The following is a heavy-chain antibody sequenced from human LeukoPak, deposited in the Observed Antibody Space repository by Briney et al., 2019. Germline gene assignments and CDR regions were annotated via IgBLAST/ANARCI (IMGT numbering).Heavy chain of an antibody. V-gene: IGHV4-59*11. CDR3: ARSCSGGSCFTRGYYYYYMDV. D-gene: IGHD2-15*01. CDR2: IYYSGST. J-gene: IGHJ6*03. Sequence: SETLSLTCTVSGGSISSHYWSWIRQPPGEGLEWIGYIYYSGSTNYNPSLKSRVTISVDTSKNQFSLKLSSVTAADTAVYYCARSCSGGSCFTRGYYYYYMDVWGKGTTVTVSS. CDR1: GGSISSHY.